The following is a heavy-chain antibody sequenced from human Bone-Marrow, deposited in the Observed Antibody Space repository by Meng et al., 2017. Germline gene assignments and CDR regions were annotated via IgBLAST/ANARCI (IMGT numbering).Heavy chain of an antibody. V-gene: IGHV3-15*01. CDR3: TWDDKAVSDY. CDR1: GFQFRNSW. J-gene: IGHJ4*02. D-gene: IGHD3-9*01. Sequence: VKSGEDLVRPGGSLRLSCAASGFQFRNSWRGWVGQGPGKGLEWVGRIRSNGDGGTAEYAAPVTGRFTISRDDSKSTLYLQLSGLTTDDTGVYYCTWDDKAVSDYWGQGTLVTVSS. CDR2: IRSNGDGGTA.